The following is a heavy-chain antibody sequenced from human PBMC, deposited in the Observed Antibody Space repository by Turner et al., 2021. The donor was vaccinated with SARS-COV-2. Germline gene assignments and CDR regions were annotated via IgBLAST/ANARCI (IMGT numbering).Heavy chain of an antibody. CDR1: GYTFTGYY. CDR2: IKPNSGGT. V-gene: IGHV1-2*02. D-gene: IGHD3-22*01. J-gene: IGHJ3*02. CDR3: ARGGLYYYDSSAYYGDAFDI. Sequence: QVQLVQSGAEVKKPGASVTVSCKASGYTFTGYYMHWVRQAPGQGLEWMGWIKPNSGGTNYAQKFQGRVTMTRDTSISTAYMELSSLRSDDTAVYYCARGGLYYYDSSAYYGDAFDIWGQGTMVTVSS.